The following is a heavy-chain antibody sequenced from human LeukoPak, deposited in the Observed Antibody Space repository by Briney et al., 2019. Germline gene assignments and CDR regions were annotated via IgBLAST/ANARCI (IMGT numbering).Heavy chain of an antibody. J-gene: IGHJ4*02. CDR1: GLTFSGYW. Sequence: GGSLRLSCAASGLTFSGYWMNWVRQAPGKGLEWVANIKPDGSDKYYVDSVKGRFTISRDNAKNSLYLQMTSLRAEDTAVDYCARGSGDYSGQGTLVTVSS. V-gene: IGHV3-7*04. CDR3: ARGSGDY. CDR2: IKPDGSDK.